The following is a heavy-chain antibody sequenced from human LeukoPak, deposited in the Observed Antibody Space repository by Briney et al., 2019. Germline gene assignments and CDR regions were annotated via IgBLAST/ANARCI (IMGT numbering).Heavy chain of an antibody. CDR1: GFTFSSYA. J-gene: IGHJ4*02. CDR2: IYSGGST. CDR3: ARAGKSGTPVDY. D-gene: IGHD2-2*01. Sequence: GGSLRLSCAASGFTFSSYAMSWVRQAPGKGLEWVSVIYSGGSTYYADSVKGRFTISRDNSKNTLYLQLTSLRAEDTAVYYCARAGKSGTPVDYWGQGTLVTVSS. V-gene: IGHV3-66*01.